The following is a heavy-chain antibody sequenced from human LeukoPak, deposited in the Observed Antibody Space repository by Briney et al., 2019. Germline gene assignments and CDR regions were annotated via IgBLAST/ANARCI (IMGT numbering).Heavy chain of an antibody. V-gene: IGHV4-39*07. J-gene: IGHJ5*02. CDR1: GGSISSSSYY. D-gene: IGHD2/OR15-2a*01. Sequence: SETLSLTCTVSGGSISSSSYYWGWIRQPPGKGLEWIGSIYHSGSTYYNPSLKSRVTISVDTSKNQFSLKLSSVTAADTAVYYCARNRGLVWGFDPWGQGTLVTVSS. CDR3: ARNRGLVWGFDP. CDR2: IYHSGST.